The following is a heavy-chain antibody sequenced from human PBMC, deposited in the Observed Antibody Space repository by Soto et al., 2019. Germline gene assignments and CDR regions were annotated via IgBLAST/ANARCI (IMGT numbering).Heavy chain of an antibody. CDR1: GYTFTGYY. D-gene: IGHD2-2*01. J-gene: IGHJ5*02. CDR2: IDPNSGGT. Sequence: QVQLVQSGAEVKKPGASVKVSCKASGYTFTGYYMHWVRQAPGQGLEWMGWIDPNSGGTNSAQKFQGWVTMTRDTSISTAYMELSRLRSDDTAVYYCARDPGYCSSTSCYRYWFDPWGQGTLVTVSS. V-gene: IGHV1-2*04. CDR3: ARDPGYCSSTSCYRYWFDP.